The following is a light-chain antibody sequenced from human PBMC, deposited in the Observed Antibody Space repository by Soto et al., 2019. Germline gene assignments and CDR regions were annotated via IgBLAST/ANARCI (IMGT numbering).Light chain of an antibody. CDR2: EGS. Sequence: QSALTQPASVSGSPGQSITISCTGTSSDVGSYNLVSWYQQHPGKAPKLMIYEGSKRPSGVSNRFSGSKSGNTASLTISGLQVEDEADYYCCSYAGSSTVVFGGGPKLTAL. CDR3: CSYAGSSTVV. CDR1: SSDVGSYNL. J-gene: IGLJ2*01. V-gene: IGLV2-23*01.